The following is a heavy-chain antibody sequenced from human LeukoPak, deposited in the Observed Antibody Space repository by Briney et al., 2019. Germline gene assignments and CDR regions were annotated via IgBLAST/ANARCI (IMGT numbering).Heavy chain of an antibody. V-gene: IGHV1-18*01. CDR1: GYTFTSYG. CDR2: ISAYNGNT. D-gene: IGHD1-26*01. J-gene: IGHJ4*02. CDR3: ARHSRNIMWELLDYFDY. Sequence: ASVKVSCKASGYTFTSYGISWVRQAPGQGLEWMGWISAYNGNTNYAQKLQGRVTMTTDTSTSTAYLELRSLRSDDTAVYYCARHSRNIMWELLDYFDYWGQGTLVTVSS.